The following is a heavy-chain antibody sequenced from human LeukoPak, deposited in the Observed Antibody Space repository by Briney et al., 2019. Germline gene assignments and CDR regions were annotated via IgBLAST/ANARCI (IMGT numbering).Heavy chain of an antibody. D-gene: IGHD6-13*01. V-gene: IGHV4-39*07. CDR1: GVSIAVFGGSISSSSYY. CDR3: ARGYGYSSSWYVDY. Sequence: SETLSLTCTLSGVSIAVFGGSISSSSYYWGWIRQPPGKGLEWIGSIYYSGSTYYNPSLKSRVTISVDTSKNQFSLKLSSETAADTAVYYCARGYGYSSSWYVDYWGQGTLVTVSS. J-gene: IGHJ4*02. CDR2: IYYSGST.